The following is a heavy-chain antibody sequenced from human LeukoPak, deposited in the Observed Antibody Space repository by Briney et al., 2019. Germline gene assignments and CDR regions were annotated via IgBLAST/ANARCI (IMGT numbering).Heavy chain of an antibody. D-gene: IGHD3-22*01. CDR2: IYYSGST. J-gene: IGHJ6*03. CDR3: AKWYYDSSGYPYYYYYYMDV. V-gene: IGHV4-39*07. Sequence: SETLSLTCTVSGGSISSSSYYWGWNRQPPGKGLEWIGSIYYSGSTYYNPSLRSRVTISVDTSKNQFSLKLSSVTAADTAVYYCAKWYYDSSGYPYYYYYYMDVWGKGTTVTVSS. CDR1: GGSISSSSYY.